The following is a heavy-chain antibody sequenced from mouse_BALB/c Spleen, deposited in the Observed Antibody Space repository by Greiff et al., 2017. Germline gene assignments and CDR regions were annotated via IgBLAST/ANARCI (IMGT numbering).Heavy chain of an antibody. CDR2: ISTYYGNT. J-gene: IGHJ4*01. V-gene: IGHV1-67*01. CDR1: SYTFTDYA. D-gene: IGHD1-1*01. Sequence: QVQLKQSGPELVRPGVSVKISCKGSSYTFTDYAMHWVKQSHAKSLEWIGVISTYYGNTNYNQKFKGKATMTVDKSSSTAYMELARLTSEDSAVYYCARGYYGSSYAMDYWGQGTSVTVSS. CDR3: ARGYYGSSYAMDY.